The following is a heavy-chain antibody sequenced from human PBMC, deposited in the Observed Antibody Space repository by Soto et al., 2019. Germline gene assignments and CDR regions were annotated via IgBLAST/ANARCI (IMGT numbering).Heavy chain of an antibody. CDR3: ARGGSSWSAEYYQH. D-gene: IGHD6-13*01. J-gene: IGHJ1*01. CDR1: GYTFTNYG. V-gene: IGHV1-18*01. CDR2: ISGYNGNT. Sequence: QVQLVQSGAEVKKPGASVKVSCKASGYTFTNYGISWVRQAPGQGPEWMGWISGYNGNTNYAQNLQGRVTMTTDKSTSTAYMELRSLRSDDTAVYYCARGGSSWSAEYYQHWGQGTLVIVSS.